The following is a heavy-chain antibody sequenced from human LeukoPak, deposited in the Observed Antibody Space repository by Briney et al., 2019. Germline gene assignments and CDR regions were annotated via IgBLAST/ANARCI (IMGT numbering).Heavy chain of an antibody. CDR2: ISYDGSNK. J-gene: IGHJ4*02. V-gene: IGHV3-30*18. CDR1: GFTFSSYG. CDR3: AKDLFVSY. D-gene: IGHD2-21*01. Sequence: PGRSLRLSCAASGFTFSSYGMHWVRQAPGKGLVWVAVISYDGSNKYYADSVKGRFTISRDNSKNTLYLQMNSLRAEDTAVYYCAKDLFVSYWGQGTLVTVSS.